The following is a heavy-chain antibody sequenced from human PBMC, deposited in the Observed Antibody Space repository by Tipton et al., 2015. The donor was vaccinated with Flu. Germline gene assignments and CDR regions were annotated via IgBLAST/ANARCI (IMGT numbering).Heavy chain of an antibody. CDR2: IYYSGST. CDR3: ARELNYGMDV. V-gene: IGHV4-59*01. Sequence: TLSLTCTVSGGSISSYYWSWTRQPPGKGLEWIGYIYYSGSTNYNPSLKSRVTISVDTSKNQFSLKLSSVTAADTAVYYCARELNYGMDVWGQGTTVTASS. J-gene: IGHJ6*02. CDR1: GGSISSYY.